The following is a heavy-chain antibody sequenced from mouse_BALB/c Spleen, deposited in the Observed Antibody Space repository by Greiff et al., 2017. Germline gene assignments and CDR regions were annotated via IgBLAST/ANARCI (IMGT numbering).Heavy chain of an antibody. CDR3: ARHVGDYDGAMDY. Sequence: EVKLMESGGDLVKPGGSLKLSCAASGFTFSSYGMSWVRQTPDKRLEWVATISSGGSYTYYPDSVKGRFTISKDNAKNTLYLQMSSLKSEDTAMYYCARHVGDYDGAMDYWGQGTSVTVSS. CDR2: ISSGGSYT. D-gene: IGHD2-4*01. V-gene: IGHV5-6*01. CDR1: GFTFSSYG. J-gene: IGHJ4*01.